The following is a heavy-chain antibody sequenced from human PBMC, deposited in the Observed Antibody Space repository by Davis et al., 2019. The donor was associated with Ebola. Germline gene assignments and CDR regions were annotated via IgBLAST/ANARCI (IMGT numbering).Heavy chain of an antibody. D-gene: IGHD4-23*01. Sequence: WGSLRLSCAASGFTFSSYSMNWVRQAPGKGLEWVSAIIGSGSSTYYADSVKGRFTISRDNSKKTLYLQMNSRRAGDTAVYYCARDRKLHGEGRHYYYYGMDVWGQGTTVTVSS. J-gene: IGHJ6*02. CDR2: IIGSGSST. CDR3: ARDRKLHGEGRHYYYYGMDV. V-gene: IGHV3-23*01. CDR1: GFTFSSYS.